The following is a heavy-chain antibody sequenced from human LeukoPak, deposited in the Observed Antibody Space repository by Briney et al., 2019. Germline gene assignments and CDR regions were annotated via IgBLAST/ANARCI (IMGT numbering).Heavy chain of an antibody. CDR3: AGGPYYYYYYGMDV. Sequence: APVKVSCKVSGYTLTELSMHWVRQAPGKGLEWMGGFDPEDGETIYAQKFQGRVTMTEDTSTDTAYMELSSLRSEDTAVYYCAGGPYYYYYYGMDVWGQGTTVTVSS. V-gene: IGHV1-24*01. CDR2: FDPEDGET. CDR1: GYTLTELS. J-gene: IGHJ6*02. D-gene: IGHD3-16*01.